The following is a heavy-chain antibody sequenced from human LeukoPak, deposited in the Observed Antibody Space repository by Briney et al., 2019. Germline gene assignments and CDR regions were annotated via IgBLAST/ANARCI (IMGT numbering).Heavy chain of an antibody. D-gene: IGHD6-6*01. CDR2: ISASASHT. J-gene: IGHJ6*02. Sequence: GSLRLSCAASGFSFSTFHMDWVRQAPRKGLESIGSISASASHTYYIDSVKGRFTISRDNSRNMLYLQINSLRADDTATYYCAKVLSTSSSYWYGLDVWGQGTTVTVS. CDR3: AKVLSTSSSYWYGLDV. CDR1: GFSFSTFH. V-gene: IGHV3-23*01.